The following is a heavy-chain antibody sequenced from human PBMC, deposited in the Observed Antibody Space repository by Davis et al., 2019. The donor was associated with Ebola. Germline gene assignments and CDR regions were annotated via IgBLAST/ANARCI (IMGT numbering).Heavy chain of an antibody. V-gene: IGHV3-23*01. D-gene: IGHD3-3*01. J-gene: IGHJ6*04. CDR1: VITFSSYA. CDR3: AKSGLSFGVVKYHYGMDV. CDR2: ISGSGGSI. Sequence: GESLKISCTASVITFSSYAMTWVRQAPGKGLEWVSAISGSGGSIYYADSVKGRFTISRDNSKKTLYLQMNSLRAEDTAVYYCAKSGLSFGVVKYHYGMDVWGKGTTVTVSS.